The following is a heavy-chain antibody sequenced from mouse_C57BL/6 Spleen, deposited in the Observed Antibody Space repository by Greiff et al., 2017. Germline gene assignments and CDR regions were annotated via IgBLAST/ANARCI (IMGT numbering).Heavy chain of an antibody. D-gene: IGHD2-12*01. CDR2: IDPSDSYT. J-gene: IGHJ2*01. V-gene: IGHV1-59*01. Sequence: VQLQQPGAELVRPGTSVKLSCKASGYTFTSYWMHWVKQRPGQGLEWIGVIDPSDSYTNYNQKFKGKATLTVDTSSSTAYMQLSSLTSEDSAVYYCARKDYTPFDYWGQGTTLTVSS. CDR1: GYTFTSYW. CDR3: ARKDYTPFDY.